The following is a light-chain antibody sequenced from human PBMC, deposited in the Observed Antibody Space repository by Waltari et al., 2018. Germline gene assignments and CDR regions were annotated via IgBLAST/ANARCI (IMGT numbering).Light chain of an antibody. CDR1: QIFATSY. CDR2: DAT. J-gene: IGKJ4*01. Sequence: RASQIFATSYLAWYKQKPGQTPRLLIYDATTRSAGCPVRFSGSGSGTDFTLTISRLEPEDFAVYYCQHYGTTPPLTFGGGTKVEIK. CDR3: QHYGTTPPLT. V-gene: IGKV3-20*01.